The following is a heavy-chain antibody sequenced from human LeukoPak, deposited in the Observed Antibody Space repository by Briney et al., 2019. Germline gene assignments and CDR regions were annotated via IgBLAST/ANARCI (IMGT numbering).Heavy chain of an antibody. CDR1: GYTFSSYA. CDR3: AKDPNSSGWYVGPDY. D-gene: IGHD6-19*01. J-gene: IGHJ4*02. CDR2: ISGSGGST. V-gene: IGHV3-23*01. Sequence: GGALRLSCAASGYTFSSYAMSWVRQAPGKGLEGVSAISGSGGSTYYADSVKGRFTISRDNSKNTLYLQMNSQRAEDTAVYYCAKDPNSSGWYVGPDYWGQGTLVTVSS.